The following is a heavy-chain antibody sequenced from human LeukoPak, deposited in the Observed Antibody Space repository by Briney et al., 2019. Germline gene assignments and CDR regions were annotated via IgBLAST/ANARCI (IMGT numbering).Heavy chain of an antibody. CDR1: GYTFTNYY. V-gene: IGHV1-46*01. CDR2: INPSDGGT. CDR3: ARHTRTMTAVTRGQHYYYGLDV. D-gene: IGHD4-17*01. J-gene: IGHJ6*02. Sequence: GASVKVSCKASGYTFTNYYLHWVRQAPGHGLERMAIINPSDGGTYYEQKLQGRVTVTRDTSTSTVYMELSSLRSEDTAVYYCARHTRTMTAVTRGQHYYYGLDVWGQGTTVTVSS.